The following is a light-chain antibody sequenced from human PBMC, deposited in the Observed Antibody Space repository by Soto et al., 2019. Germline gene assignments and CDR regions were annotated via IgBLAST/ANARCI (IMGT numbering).Light chain of an antibody. CDR3: QHYGTTPWT. CDR2: GAS. CDR1: RRVGRSC. Sequence: ETVLTQSPGTLSLSPGERVTLSCRAIRRVGRSCFAWYQQKPGQSPRLLIYGASTRATGIPDRFSGSGSGTDFTLTISRLEPEDFAVYYCQHYGTTPWTFGQGTKVGIK. V-gene: IGKV3-20*01. J-gene: IGKJ1*01.